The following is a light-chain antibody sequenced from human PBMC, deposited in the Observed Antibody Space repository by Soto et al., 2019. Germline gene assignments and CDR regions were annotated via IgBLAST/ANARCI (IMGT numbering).Light chain of an antibody. CDR2: YDS. J-gene: IGLJ1*01. Sequence: SYELTQPPSVSVAPGKTARITCGGNNIGSKSVHWYQQKPGQAPVLVIYYDSDRPSGIPERFSGSNSGNTATLTISRVEAGEEADYYCQVWDSSSDPRGVFGTGTKLTVL. CDR3: QVWDSSSDPRGV. V-gene: IGLV3-21*04. CDR1: NIGSKS.